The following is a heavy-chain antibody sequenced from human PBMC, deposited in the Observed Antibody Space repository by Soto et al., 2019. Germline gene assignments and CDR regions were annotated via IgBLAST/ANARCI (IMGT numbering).Heavy chain of an antibody. D-gene: IGHD1-26*01. Sequence: SVKVSCKASGGTFSSYAISWVRQAPGQGLEWMGGIIPIFGTANYAQKFQGRVTITADESMSTAYMELSSLRFEDTAVYYCARAIVGPTTTGWLDPWGQGTLVTVSS. CDR1: GGTFSSYA. CDR2: IIPIFGTA. V-gene: IGHV1-69*13. CDR3: ARAIVGPTTTGWLDP. J-gene: IGHJ5*02.